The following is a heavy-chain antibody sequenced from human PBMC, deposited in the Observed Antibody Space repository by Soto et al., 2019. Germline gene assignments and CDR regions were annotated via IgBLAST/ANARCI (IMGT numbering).Heavy chain of an antibody. CDR1: GFTFSNHE. CDR2: ISTSGSTI. J-gene: IGHJ6*02. D-gene: IGHD3-22*01. Sequence: GGSLRLSCAASGFTFSNHEMNWVRQAPGKGLEWLAYISTSGSTIYFADSVKGRFTISRDNAKNSLYLQMNSLRAEDTAVYYCASINPTDYYDSSVGMDVWGQGTTVTVSS. V-gene: IGHV3-48*03. CDR3: ASINPTDYYDSSVGMDV.